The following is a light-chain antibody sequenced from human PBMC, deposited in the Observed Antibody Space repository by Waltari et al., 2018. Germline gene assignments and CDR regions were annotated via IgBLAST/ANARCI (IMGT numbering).Light chain of an antibody. Sequence: SYVLTQPPPVSVAPGKTARIACGGANIGSKGVHWYQQKSGQAPILIIYYDSDRPSGIPERFSGSNSGNTATLTISRVEAGDEADYYCHVWDRSNGQYVFGPGTKVTVL. V-gene: IGLV3-21*04. CDR3: HVWDRSNGQYV. CDR2: YDS. CDR1: NIGSKG. J-gene: IGLJ1*01.